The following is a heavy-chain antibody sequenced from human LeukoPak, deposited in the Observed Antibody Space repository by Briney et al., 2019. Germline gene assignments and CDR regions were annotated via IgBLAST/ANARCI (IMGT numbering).Heavy chain of an antibody. CDR3: AREGFWSGYYFFDY. Sequence: SETLSLTCTVSGGSISSYYWSWIRQPPGKGLEWIGYIYYSGSTNYNPSLRSRVTISVDTSKNQFSLKLSSVTAADTAVYYCAREGFWSGYYFFDYWGQGTLVTVSS. CDR2: IYYSGST. V-gene: IGHV4-59*08. CDR1: GGSISSYY. D-gene: IGHD3-3*01. J-gene: IGHJ4*02.